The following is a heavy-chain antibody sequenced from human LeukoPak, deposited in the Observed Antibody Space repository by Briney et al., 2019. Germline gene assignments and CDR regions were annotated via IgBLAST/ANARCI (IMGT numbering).Heavy chain of an antibody. D-gene: IGHD4-17*01. CDR1: GFTFSDYY. CDR3: ARGELTVYGDPAYFDN. J-gene: IGHJ4*02. CDR2: TSSRSSYT. V-gene: IGHV3-11*06. Sequence: GGSLRLSCAASGFTFSDYYMSWIRQAPGKGLEWVSDTSSRSSYTNYADSVKGRFTISRDNAKSSLYLQMNTLRAEDTAVYYCARGELTVYGDPAYFDNWGQGTLVTVSS.